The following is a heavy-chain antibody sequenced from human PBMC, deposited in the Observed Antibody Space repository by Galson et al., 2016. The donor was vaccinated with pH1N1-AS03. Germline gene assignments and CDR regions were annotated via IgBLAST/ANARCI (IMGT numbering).Heavy chain of an antibody. V-gene: IGHV3-15*01. J-gene: IGHJ6*02. CDR2: IKSKSDGGTT. CDR3: STDETCYYYYGMDV. CDR1: GFTFSNAW. Sequence: SLRLSCAASGFTFSNAWMTWVRQAPGKGLEWVGRIKSKSDGGTTDYAAPVKARFTISRDDSKNTLYLQMNSLKTEDTAVYYCSTDETCYYYYGMDVWGRGTTVTVSS.